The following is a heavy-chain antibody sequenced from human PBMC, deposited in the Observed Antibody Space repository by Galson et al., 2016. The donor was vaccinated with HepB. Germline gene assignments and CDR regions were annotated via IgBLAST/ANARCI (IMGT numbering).Heavy chain of an antibody. CDR3: AKDLDYYGSGSYGDSDY. Sequence: SLRLSCAASGFTFSSYGMHWVRQAPGKGLEWVAVISYDGSNKYYADSVKGRFTISRDNSKNTLYLQMNSLRAEDTAVYYCAKDLDYYGSGSYGDSDYWGQGTLVTVPS. D-gene: IGHD3-10*01. J-gene: IGHJ4*02. V-gene: IGHV3-30*18. CDR2: ISYDGSNK. CDR1: GFTFSSYG.